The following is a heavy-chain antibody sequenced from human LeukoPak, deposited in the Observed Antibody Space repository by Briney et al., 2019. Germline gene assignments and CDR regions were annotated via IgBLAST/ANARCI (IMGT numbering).Heavy chain of an antibody. Sequence: ASVKVSCKASGYTFTGYYMHWVRQAPGQGLEWMGWINPNSGGTNYAQKFQGRVTMTRDTSISTAYMELSRLRSDDTAVYYCARQDNVAGTCNWFHPWGQGTLVTVSS. CDR1: GYTFTGYY. V-gene: IGHV1-2*02. CDR3: ARQDNVAGTCNWFHP. CDR2: INPNSGGT. J-gene: IGHJ5*02. D-gene: IGHD6-19*01.